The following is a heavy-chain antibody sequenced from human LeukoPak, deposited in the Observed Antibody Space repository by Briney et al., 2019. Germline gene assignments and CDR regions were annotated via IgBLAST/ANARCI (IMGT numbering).Heavy chain of an antibody. V-gene: IGHV3-30*03. Sequence: RAGGSLRLSCAASGFTFSSYGMHWVRQAPGKGLEWVAVISYDGSNKYYADSVKGRFTISRDNSKNTLYLQMNSLRAEDTAVYYCAIYYDSSGYETMNAFDMWGQGTMVTVSS. CDR3: AIYYDSSGYETMNAFDM. J-gene: IGHJ3*02. D-gene: IGHD3-22*01. CDR1: GFTFSSYG. CDR2: ISYDGSNK.